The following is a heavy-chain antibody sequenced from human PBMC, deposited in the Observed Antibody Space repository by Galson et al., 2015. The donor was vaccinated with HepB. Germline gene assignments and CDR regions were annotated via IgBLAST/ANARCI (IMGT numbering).Heavy chain of an antibody. CDR2: LYYSGIT. V-gene: IGHV4-61*01. CDR1: GDSVSSGTYY. Sequence: ETLSLTCTVSGDSVSSGTYYWSWIRQPPGKGLEWIGHLYYSGITDYNPPLKSRVTISVDTSKNQFSLRLSSVTAADTAVYYCATLTMMMRGDLRGVDYWGQGTLVTVSS. J-gene: IGHJ4*02. CDR3: ATLTMMMRGDLRGVDY. D-gene: IGHD3-22*01.